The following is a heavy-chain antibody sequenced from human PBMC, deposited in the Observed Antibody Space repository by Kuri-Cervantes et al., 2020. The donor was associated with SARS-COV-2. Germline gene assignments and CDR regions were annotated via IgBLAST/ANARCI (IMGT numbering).Heavy chain of an antibody. CDR2: ISSNGGST. CDR1: GFTFSSYA. CDR3: ARLPYYDILTGYYPADY. J-gene: IGHJ4*02. D-gene: IGHD3-9*01. Sequence: GESLKISCSASGFTFSSYAMHWVRQAPGKGLEYVSAISSNGGSTYYADSVKGRFTISRDNAKNSLYLQMNSLRAEDTAVYYCARLPYYDILTGYYPADYWGQGTLVTVSS. V-gene: IGHV3-64*04.